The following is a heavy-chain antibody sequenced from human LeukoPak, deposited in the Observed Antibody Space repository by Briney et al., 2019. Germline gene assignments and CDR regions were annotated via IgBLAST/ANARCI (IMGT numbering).Heavy chain of an antibody. Sequence: GGSLRLSCAASGFTFNAFYMSWIRQAPGKGLEWVSYISGSGSDTNYADSVRGRFTISRDNAKNSLYLQMNSLRAEDTAVYYCARDYSYGFLNWGQGTLVTVSS. CDR1: GFTFNAFY. J-gene: IGHJ4*02. CDR2: ISGSGSDT. V-gene: IGHV3-11*06. D-gene: IGHD5-18*01. CDR3: ARDYSYGFLN.